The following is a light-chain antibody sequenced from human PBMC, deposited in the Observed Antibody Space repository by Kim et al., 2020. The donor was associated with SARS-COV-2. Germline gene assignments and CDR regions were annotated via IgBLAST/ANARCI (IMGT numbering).Light chain of an antibody. Sequence: SYELTQPPSVSVAPGQTATITCGGSGVGTKSVHWYQQVPGQAPILVIYYDTDRPSGIPERFSGSSSGNTATLTISRVEAEDDADYYCQVWDGNSVHPNVVLGGGTQLTVL. CDR3: QVWDGNSVHPNVV. J-gene: IGLJ2*01. CDR1: GVGTKS. CDR2: YDT. V-gene: IGLV3-21*04.